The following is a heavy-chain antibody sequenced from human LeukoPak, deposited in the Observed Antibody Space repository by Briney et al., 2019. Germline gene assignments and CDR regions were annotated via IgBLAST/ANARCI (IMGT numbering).Heavy chain of an antibody. CDR3: ANPRLGDY. J-gene: IGHJ4*02. Sequence: PGGSLRLSCAASGFTFSSYAMSWVRQAPGKGLEWVSAISGSGGNTYYADSVKGRFTISRDSSKNTLHLQMNSLRAEDTAVYYCANPRLGDYWGQGTLVTVSS. CDR1: GFTFSSYA. D-gene: IGHD6-19*01. CDR2: ISGSGGNT. V-gene: IGHV3-23*01.